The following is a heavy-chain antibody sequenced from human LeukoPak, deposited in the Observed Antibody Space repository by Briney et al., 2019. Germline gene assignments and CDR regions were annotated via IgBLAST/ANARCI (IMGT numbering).Heavy chain of an antibody. CDR3: AKDPAGIAAAGYRRVLYYFDY. Sequence: GGSLRLSCAASGFTFSIYGMHWVRQAPGKGLEWVAFIRYDGSNKYYADSVKGRFTISRDNSKNTVYLQMNSLRAEDTAVYYCAKDPAGIAAAGYRRVLYYFDYWGQGTLVTVSS. CDR2: IRYDGSNK. J-gene: IGHJ4*02. CDR1: GFTFSIYG. D-gene: IGHD6-13*01. V-gene: IGHV3-30*02.